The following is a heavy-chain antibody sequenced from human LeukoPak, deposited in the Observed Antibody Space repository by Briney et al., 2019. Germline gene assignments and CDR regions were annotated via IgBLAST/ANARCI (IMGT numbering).Heavy chain of an antibody. J-gene: IGHJ4*02. D-gene: IGHD1-26*01. CDR3: ARGGRVSPPAASSGSYSDFDY. Sequence: ASVKVSCKASGYTFTSYGISWVRQAPGQGLEWMGWISAYNGNTNYAQKLQGRVTMTTDTSTSTAYMELRSLRSDDTAVYYCARGGRVSPPAASSGSYSDFDYWGQGTLVTVSS. V-gene: IGHV1-18*01. CDR2: ISAYNGNT. CDR1: GYTFTSYG.